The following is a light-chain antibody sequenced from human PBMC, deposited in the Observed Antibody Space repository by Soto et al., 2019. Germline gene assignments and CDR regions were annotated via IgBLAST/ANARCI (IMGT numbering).Light chain of an antibody. V-gene: IGKV1-39*01. CDR3: QQSYKTPFT. CDR2: AAS. J-gene: IGKJ3*01. Sequence: DIQMPQSPSSLSASVGDRVTINCRASQNISKYLNWYQRKPGKAPKLLIYAASTLQSGVPSRFSGSESGTEFTLTISSLQPEDFGDYICQQSYKTPFTFGPGTKVDIK. CDR1: QNISKY.